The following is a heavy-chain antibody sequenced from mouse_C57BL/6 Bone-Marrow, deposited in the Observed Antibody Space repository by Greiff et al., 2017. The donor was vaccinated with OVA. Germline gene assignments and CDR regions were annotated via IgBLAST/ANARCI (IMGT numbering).Heavy chain of an antibody. CDR1: GFTFTDYY. V-gene: IGHV7-3*01. J-gene: IGHJ2*01. CDR3: ARATVVARDFDD. D-gene: IGHD1-1*01. CDR2: IRNKANGYTT. Sequence: EVKLVESGGGLVQPGGSLSLSCAASGFTFTDYYMSWVRQPPGKALEWLGFIRNKANGYTTEYSASVKGRFTISRDNSQSILYLQMNALRAEDSATYYCARATVVARDFDDWGQGTTLTVSS.